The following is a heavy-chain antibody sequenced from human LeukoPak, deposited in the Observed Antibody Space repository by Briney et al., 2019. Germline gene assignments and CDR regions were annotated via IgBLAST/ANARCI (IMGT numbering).Heavy chain of an antibody. V-gene: IGHV3-23*01. D-gene: IGHD3-16*01. J-gene: IGHJ4*02. CDR1: GFTFSYYA. CDR3: AKAYWDTFGWYYFDY. Sequence: GALRLSCAASGFTFSYYAMSWVRPAPGKGLEWVSGVIGSGDSTFYADSVKGRFTISRDNAKNTLYLQMNSLRPEDTAVYYCAKAYWDTFGWYYFDYWGQGTLVTVSS. CDR2: VIGSGDST.